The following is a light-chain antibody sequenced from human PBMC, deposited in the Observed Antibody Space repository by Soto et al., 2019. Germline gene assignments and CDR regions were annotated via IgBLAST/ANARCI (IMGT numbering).Light chain of an antibody. V-gene: IGKV2-28*01. Sequence: DIVMTQSPLSLPVTPGEPASISCRSSQSLLHSNGYNSLDWYMQKPGQSPHLLIYLGSDRASGVPDRFSGSGSGTDFTLKISRVEAEDVGVYYCMQALQTPYTFGQGTKLEIK. CDR1: QSLLHSNGYNS. CDR3: MQALQTPYT. CDR2: LGS. J-gene: IGKJ2*01.